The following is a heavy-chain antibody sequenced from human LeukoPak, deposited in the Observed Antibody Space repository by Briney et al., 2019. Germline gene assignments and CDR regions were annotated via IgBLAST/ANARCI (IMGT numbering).Heavy chain of an antibody. CDR2: ISGSGGST. Sequence: GGSLRLSCAASGFTFSSYSMNWVRQAPGKGLEWVSGISGSGGSTYYADSVKGRFTISRDNSKNTLYLQMNSLRAGDTAVYYCAKAMGATLFDYWGQGTLVTVSS. V-gene: IGHV3-23*01. CDR1: GFTFSSYS. J-gene: IGHJ4*02. D-gene: IGHD1-26*01. CDR3: AKAMGATLFDY.